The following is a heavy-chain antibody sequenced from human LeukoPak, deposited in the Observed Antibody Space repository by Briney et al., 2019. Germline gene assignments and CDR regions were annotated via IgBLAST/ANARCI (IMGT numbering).Heavy chain of an antibody. CDR1: GVSISSHF. Sequence: NPSETLSLTCTGSGVSISSHFWSWIRQPPGNGLEWIAYIYYSGSTDYSGSTDYNPSLKSRVTISVDTSKKQFSLKLSSVTAGDTAVYYCARQTMTTADAFDIWGQGTMVTVSS. CDR3: ARQTMTTADAFDI. D-gene: IGHD4-17*01. V-gene: IGHV4-59*08. J-gene: IGHJ3*02. CDR2: IYYSGSTDYSGST.